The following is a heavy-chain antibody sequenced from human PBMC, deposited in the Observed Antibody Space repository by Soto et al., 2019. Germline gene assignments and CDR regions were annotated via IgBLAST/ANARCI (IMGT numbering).Heavy chain of an antibody. CDR2: ISWNSGSI. CDR1: GXTLDDYS. V-gene: IGHV3-9*01. CDR3: AKDKGIGDYYYGMDV. J-gene: IGHJ6*02. Sequence: SLKLACAASGXTLDDYSMHWVRQDPGKGLELGSGISWNSGSIGYADSVKGRFTISRDNAKNSLYLQMNSTRAEDTALYYCAKDKGIGDYYYGMDVWGQGTTVTVS. D-gene: IGHD6-13*01.